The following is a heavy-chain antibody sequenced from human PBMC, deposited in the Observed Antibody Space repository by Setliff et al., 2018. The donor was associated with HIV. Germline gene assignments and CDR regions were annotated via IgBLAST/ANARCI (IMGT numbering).Heavy chain of an antibody. J-gene: IGHJ4*02. CDR3: ARGRVGATGYFDY. V-gene: IGHV4-31*03. D-gene: IGHD1-26*01. Sequence: SETLSLTCTVSGDSISGGGYFWSWVRQHPGKGLEWIGYIYYTGNTYYNPSLKSRITISIDTSKNQFSLNLNSVTAADTAVYYCARGRVGATGYFDYWGQGALVTVSS. CDR1: GDSISGGGYF. CDR2: IYYTGNT.